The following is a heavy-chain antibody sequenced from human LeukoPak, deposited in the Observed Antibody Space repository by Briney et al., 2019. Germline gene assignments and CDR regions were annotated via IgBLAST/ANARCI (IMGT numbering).Heavy chain of an antibody. CDR1: GYTFTGYY. CDR2: FNPNSGGT. V-gene: IGHV1-2*02. CDR3: ARTKPPCTSCLLLDY. Sequence: ASVKVSCKASGYTFTGYYIHRLRQAPGQGLEWMGWFNPNSGGTNNAPKFQGLVTMSSDTSIATAYMELNRLISDDTAVYYCARTKPPCTSCLLLDYWGQGTLVTVSS. D-gene: IGHD2-2*01. J-gene: IGHJ4*02.